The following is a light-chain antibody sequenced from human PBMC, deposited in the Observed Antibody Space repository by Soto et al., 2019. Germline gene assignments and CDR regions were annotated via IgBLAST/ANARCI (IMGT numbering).Light chain of an antibody. CDR1: QGISSY. CDR2: AAS. V-gene: IGKV1-8*01. CDR3: QQYYSYPT. Sequence: AIRMTQSPSSLSASTGDRVTITCRASQGISSYLAWYQQKPGKAPKLLIYAASTLQSGVPSRFSGSGSGTDFTLTISCLQSEDFGTHYCQQYYSYPTFGQGTKVEIK. J-gene: IGKJ1*01.